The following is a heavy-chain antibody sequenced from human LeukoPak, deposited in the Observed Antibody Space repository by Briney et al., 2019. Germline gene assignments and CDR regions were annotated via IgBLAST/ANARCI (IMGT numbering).Heavy chain of an antibody. CDR2: INPNSGGT. J-gene: IGHJ4*02. D-gene: IGHD6-19*01. V-gene: IGHV1-2*02. CDR1: GYTFTGYY. CDR3: ARDRTRTGYSSGWYHDY. Sequence: ASVKLSCKASGYTFTGYYMHRVRHAPGQGLEWMGWINPNSGGTNYAQTFQGRVTMTRDTSISTAYMELSRLRSDDTAVYYCARDRTRTGYSSGWYHDYWGQGTLVTVSS.